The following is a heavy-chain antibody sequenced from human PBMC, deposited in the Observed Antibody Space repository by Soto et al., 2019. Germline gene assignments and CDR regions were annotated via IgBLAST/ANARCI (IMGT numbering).Heavy chain of an antibody. J-gene: IGHJ6*02. V-gene: IGHV1-69*13. CDR1: GGTFSSYA. CDR3: ARERGVVVPAAATTHYYYYGMDV. CDR2: FIPIFGTA. D-gene: IGHD2-2*01. Sequence: GASVKVSCKASGGTFSSYAISWVRQAPGQGLEWMGGFIPIFGTANYAQKFQGRVTITADESTSTAYMELSSLRSEDTAVYYCARERGVVVPAAATTHYYYYGMDVWGQGTTVTVSS.